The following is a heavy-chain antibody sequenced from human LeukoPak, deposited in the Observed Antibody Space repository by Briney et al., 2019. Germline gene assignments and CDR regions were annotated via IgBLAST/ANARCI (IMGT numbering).Heavy chain of an antibody. V-gene: IGHV3-48*01. D-gene: IGHD3-10*01. Sequence: GGSLRLSCAASGFTFSSYNMNWVRQAPGKGPEWISYISSTSNTMYYADSVKGRFTISRDNAKNSLYLQMNSLRAEDTAVYYCARVSYGSGSYYNHFDYWGQGTLVTVSS. CDR2: ISSTSNTM. CDR1: GFTFSSYN. CDR3: ARVSYGSGSYYNHFDY. J-gene: IGHJ4*02.